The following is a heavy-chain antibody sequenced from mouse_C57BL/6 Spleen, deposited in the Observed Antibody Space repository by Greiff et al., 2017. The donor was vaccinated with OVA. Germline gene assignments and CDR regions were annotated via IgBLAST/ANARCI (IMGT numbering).Heavy chain of an antibody. V-gene: IGHV1-50*01. CDR3: ARSLYAYFDY. D-gene: IGHD2-3*01. J-gene: IGHJ2*01. CDR1: GYTFTSYW. CDR2: IDPSDSYT. Sequence: QVQLQQPGAELVKPGASVKLSCKASGYTFTSYWMQWVKQRPGQGLEWIGEIDPSDSYTNYNQKFKGKATLTVDTSSSTAYMQLSSLTSEDSAVYYCARSLYAYFDYWGQGTTLTVSS.